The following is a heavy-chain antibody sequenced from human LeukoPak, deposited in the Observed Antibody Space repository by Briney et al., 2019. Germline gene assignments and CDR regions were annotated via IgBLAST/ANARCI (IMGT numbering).Heavy chain of an antibody. CDR3: AREAPYNWNSPSLDY. CDR2: ISAYNGNT. CDR1: GYTFTSYG. J-gene: IGHJ4*02. D-gene: IGHD1-7*01. V-gene: IGHV1-18*01. Sequence: VASVKVSCKASGYTFTSYGISWVRQAPGQGLEWMGWISAYNGNTNYAQKLQGRVTMTTDTSTSTAYMELRSLRSDDTAVYYCAREAPYNWNSPSLDYWGRGTLVTVSS.